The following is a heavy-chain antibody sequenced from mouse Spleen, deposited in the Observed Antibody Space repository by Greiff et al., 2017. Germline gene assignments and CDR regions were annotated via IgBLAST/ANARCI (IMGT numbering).Heavy chain of an antibody. CDR3: TRLGLTTVVASGFDY. J-gene: IGHJ2*01. D-gene: IGHD1-1*01. CDR1: GYTFTDYE. V-gene: IGHV1-15*01. Sequence: VQRVESGAELVRPGASVTLSCKASGYTFTDYEMHWVKQTPVHGLEWIGAIDPETGGTAYNQKFKGKAILTADKSSSTAYMELRSLTSEDSAVYYCTRLGLTTVVASGFDYWGQGTTLTVSS. CDR2: IDPETGGT.